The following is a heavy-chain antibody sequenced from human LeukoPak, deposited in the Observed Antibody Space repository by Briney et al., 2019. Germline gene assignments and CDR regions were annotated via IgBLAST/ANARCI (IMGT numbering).Heavy chain of an antibody. V-gene: IGHV3-23*01. J-gene: IGHJ4*02. Sequence: PGGSLRLSCAASGFTFTTYSMSWVRQAPGKGLEWISLISGSATITYYADSVKGRFTISRDNSKNTVYLVMNSLRAEDTAVYYCARESPDLVLMVYVDFWGQGTLVTVSS. CDR2: ISGSATIT. D-gene: IGHD2-8*01. CDR1: GFTFTTYS. CDR3: ARESPDLVLMVYVDF.